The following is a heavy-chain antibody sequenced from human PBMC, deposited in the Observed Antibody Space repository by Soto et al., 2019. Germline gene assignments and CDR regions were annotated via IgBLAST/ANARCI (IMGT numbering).Heavy chain of an antibody. Sequence: EVQLVESGGGLVQPGGSLRLSCAASGFTFSDHYMDWVRQAPGKGLEWVGRTRNKAKSYTTDYVASVKGRFTISRDDSKNSLYLQMNSLKTEDTAVYYWARGRWSGTYPFDYWGQGTLVTVSS. CDR2: TRNKAKSYTT. V-gene: IGHV3-72*01. CDR1: GFTFSDHY. J-gene: IGHJ4*02. D-gene: IGHD1-26*01. CDR3: ARGRWSGTYPFDY.